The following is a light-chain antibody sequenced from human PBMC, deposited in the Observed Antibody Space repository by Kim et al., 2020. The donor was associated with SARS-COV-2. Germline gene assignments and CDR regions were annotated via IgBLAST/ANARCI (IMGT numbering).Light chain of an antibody. CDR2: DSS. CDR3: QQRGNWPLT. V-gene: IGKV3-11*01. Sequence: LSPGERATLSCRASQSVYTFLVWYQQKPGQAPRLLIYDSSNRATGIPARFSGSGSGTDFTLTISSLEPDDFAVYYCQQRGNWPLTFGGGTKVDIK. CDR1: QSVYTF. J-gene: IGKJ4*01.